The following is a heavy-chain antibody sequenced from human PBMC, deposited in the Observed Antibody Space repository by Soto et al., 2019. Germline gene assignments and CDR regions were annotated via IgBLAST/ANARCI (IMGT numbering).Heavy chain of an antibody. V-gene: IGHV1-24*01. Sequence: ASVKVSCKVSGYTLTELSMHWVRQAPGEGLEWMGGFDPEDGETIYAQKFQGRVTMTEDTSTDTAYMELSSLRSEDTAVYYCATVFAGPTQGYLPATSSGYYSYFDYWGQGTLVTVSS. CDR1: GYTLTELS. CDR2: FDPEDGET. D-gene: IGHD3-22*01. J-gene: IGHJ4*02. CDR3: ATVFAGPTQGYLPATSSGYYSYFDY.